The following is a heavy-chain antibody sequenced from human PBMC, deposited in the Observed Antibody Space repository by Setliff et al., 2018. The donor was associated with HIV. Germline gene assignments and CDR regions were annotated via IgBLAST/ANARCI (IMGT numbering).Heavy chain of an antibody. Sequence: GGSLRLSCAASGFTFSSYSMNWVRQAPGKGLEWVSSISTSSSYIYYADSVKGRFTISRDTSKNTMYLQMNSLRHEDTAVYFCARVRLYNTALDSWGPGTLVTVSS. J-gene: IGHJ1*01. CDR3: ARVRLYNTALDS. D-gene: IGHD1-20*01. CDR1: GFTFSSYS. V-gene: IGHV3-21*01. CDR2: ISTSSSYI.